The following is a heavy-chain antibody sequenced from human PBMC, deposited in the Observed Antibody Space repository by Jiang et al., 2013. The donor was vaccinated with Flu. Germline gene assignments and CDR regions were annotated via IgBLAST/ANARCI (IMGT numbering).Heavy chain of an antibody. J-gene: IGHJ4*02. CDR2: IIPNLGMA. CDR3: ATVPENWNYFEY. V-gene: IGHV1-69*15. Sequence: SGAEMKKPGSSVTISCKSSGGTFRIYGITWVRQAPGQGLEWMGSIIPNLGMANYAPNFQDRVSIAADESTRTAYMELTSLRSEDTAVYYCATVPENWNYFEYWGQGTLVTVSS. D-gene: IGHD1-14*01. CDR1: GGTFRIYG.